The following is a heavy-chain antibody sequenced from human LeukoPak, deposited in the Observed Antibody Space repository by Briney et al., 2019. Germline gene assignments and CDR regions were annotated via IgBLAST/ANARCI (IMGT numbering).Heavy chain of an antibody. CDR3: ARDPINIATAGKGFDY. D-gene: IGHD6-13*01. J-gene: IGHJ4*02. V-gene: IGHV3-21*01. Sequence: GGSLRLSCAASGFTFSSFGMNWVRQGPGKGLEWVSSISSSSSYIYYADSVMGRFTISRDNAKKSLYLQMNSLRAEDTAVYYCARDPINIATAGKGFDYWGQGTLVTVSS. CDR2: ISSSSSYI. CDR1: GFTFSSFG.